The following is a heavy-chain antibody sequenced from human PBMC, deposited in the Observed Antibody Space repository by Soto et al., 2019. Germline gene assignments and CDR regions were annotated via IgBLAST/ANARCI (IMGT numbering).Heavy chain of an antibody. J-gene: IGHJ4*02. D-gene: IGHD6-6*01. CDR3: ARKSSSWSSAER. V-gene: IGHV5-51*01. Sequence: GESLKISCKGSGYRFTGYWIGWVRQMAGKGVEWMGILYPGDSGTRYSPSFPGQVTLSADMSISTAYLQWSSLKASDTAMYYCARKSSSWSSAERWGQGTLGTV. CDR1: GYRFTGYW. CDR2: LYPGDSGT.